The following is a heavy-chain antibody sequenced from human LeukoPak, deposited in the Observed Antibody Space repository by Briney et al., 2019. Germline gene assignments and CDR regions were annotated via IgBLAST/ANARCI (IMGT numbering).Heavy chain of an antibody. Sequence: PSETLSLTCAVSGASISSHYWSWIRQPPGKGLEWIGYTSGSISDNPSLKSQVAVSVDPSQNQVSLSLTSVTAADTAVYCCARVLAIFGLDTTDFYMDVWGKGTTVTVSS. CDR3: ARVLAIFGLDTTDFYMDV. CDR1: GASISSHY. V-gene: IGHV4-59*11. D-gene: IGHD3/OR15-3a*01. J-gene: IGHJ6*03. CDR2: TSGSI.